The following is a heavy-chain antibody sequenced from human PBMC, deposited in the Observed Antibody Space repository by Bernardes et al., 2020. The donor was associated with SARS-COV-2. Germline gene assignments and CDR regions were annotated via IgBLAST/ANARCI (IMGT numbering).Heavy chain of an antibody. CDR2: IYYSGST. CDR1: GGSISSYY. D-gene: IGHD3-3*01. CDR3: ARQDIGAIFGVVITPSGMDV. J-gene: IGHJ6*02. V-gene: IGHV4-59*08. Sequence: SEPLSLTCTVSGGSISSYYWSWIRQPPGKGLEWIGYIYYSGSTNYNPSLKSRVTISVDTYKNQFSLKLGSMTAADTAVYYCARQDIGAIFGVVITPSGMDVWGQGTTVTVSS.